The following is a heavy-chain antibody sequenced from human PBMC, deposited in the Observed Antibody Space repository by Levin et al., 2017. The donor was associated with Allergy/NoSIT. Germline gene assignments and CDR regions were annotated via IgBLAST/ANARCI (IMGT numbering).Heavy chain of an antibody. J-gene: IGHJ4*02. CDR1: GGSISSSNW. Sequence: NSSETLSLTCAVSGGSISSSNWWSWVRQPPGKGLEWIGEIYHSGSTNYNPSLKSRVTISVDKSKNQFSLKLSSVTAADTAVYYCARVIAAAGSSDYWGQGTLVTVSS. V-gene: IGHV4-4*02. CDR3: ARVIAAAGSSDY. CDR2: IYHSGST. D-gene: IGHD6-13*01.